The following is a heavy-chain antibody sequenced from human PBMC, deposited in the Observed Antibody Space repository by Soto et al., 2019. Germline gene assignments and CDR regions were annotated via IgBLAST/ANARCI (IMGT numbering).Heavy chain of an antibody. CDR1: GFTFSSYA. CDR2: ISYDGSNK. CDR3: ARATEPYGYGGFDY. J-gene: IGHJ4*02. D-gene: IGHD5-12*01. V-gene: IGHV3-30*04. Sequence: GGSLRLSCAASGFTFSSYAMHWVRQAPGKGLEWVAVISYDGSNKYYADSVKGRFTISRDNSKNTLYLQMNSLRAEDTAVYYCARATEPYGYGGFDYWGQGTLVTVSS.